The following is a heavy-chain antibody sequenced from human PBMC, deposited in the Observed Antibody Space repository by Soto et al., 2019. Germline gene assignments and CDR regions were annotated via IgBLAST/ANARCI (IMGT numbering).Heavy chain of an antibody. CDR3: AKELGHSKPFDY. V-gene: IGHV3-23*01. J-gene: IGHJ4*02. CDR2: ISASGANT. D-gene: IGHD4-4*01. Sequence: GGSLRLSCAASGFTFSSYGMDWVRLAPGKGLEWVSAISASGANTYYADSVKGRFTISRDNSKNTLFLQMDSLRAEDTAIYYCAKELGHSKPFDYWGQGTLVTVSS. CDR1: GFTFSSYG.